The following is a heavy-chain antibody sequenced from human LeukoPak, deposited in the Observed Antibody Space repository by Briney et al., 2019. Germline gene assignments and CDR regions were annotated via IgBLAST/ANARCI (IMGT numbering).Heavy chain of an antibody. CDR1: GGSISSSSYY. Sequence: SETLSLTCTVSGGSISSSSYYWGWIRQPPGKGLEWIRSTYYSGSTYYNPSLKSRVTISVDTSKNQFSLKLSSVTAADTAVYYCARRGSGSHRPDFDYWGQGSLVTVSS. CDR2: TYYSGST. V-gene: IGHV4-39*01. J-gene: IGHJ4*02. D-gene: IGHD1-26*01. CDR3: ARRGSGSHRPDFDY.